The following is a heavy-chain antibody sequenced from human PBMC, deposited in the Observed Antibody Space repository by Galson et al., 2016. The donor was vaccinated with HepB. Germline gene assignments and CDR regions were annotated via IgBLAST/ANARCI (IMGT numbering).Heavy chain of an antibody. CDR3: ATGRRAAAGLDAFDI. V-gene: IGHV1-24*01. CDR1: GYTLTELS. D-gene: IGHD6-13*01. Sequence: SVKVSRKVSGYTLTELSMHWVRQAPGKGLEWMGGFDPEDGETIYAQKFQGRVTMTEDTSTDTAYMELSSLRSEDTAVYYCATGRRAAAGLDAFDIWGQGTMVTVSS. J-gene: IGHJ3*02. CDR2: FDPEDGET.